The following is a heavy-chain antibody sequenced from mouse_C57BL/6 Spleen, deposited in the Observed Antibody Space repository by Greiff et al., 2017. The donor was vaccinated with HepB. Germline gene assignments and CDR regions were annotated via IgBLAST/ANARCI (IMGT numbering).Heavy chain of an antibody. CDR2: ISSGGSYT. V-gene: IGHV5-6*01. CDR1: GFTFSSYG. D-gene: IGHD3-3*01. CDR3: ARRLDYFDY. Sequence: EVHLVESGGDLVKPGGSLKLSCAASGFTFSSYGMSWVRQTPDKRLEWVATISSGGSYTYYPDSVKGRFTISRDNAKNTLYLQMSSLKSEDTAMYYCARRLDYFDYWGQGTTLTVSS. J-gene: IGHJ2*01.